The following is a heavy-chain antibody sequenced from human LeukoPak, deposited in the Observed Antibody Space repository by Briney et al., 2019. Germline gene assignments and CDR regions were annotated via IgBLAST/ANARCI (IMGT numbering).Heavy chain of an antibody. CDR2: IYHSGST. J-gene: IGHJ4*02. V-gene: IGHV4-38-2*02. Sequence: KPSETLSLTCTVSGYSISSGYYWAWIRQPPGKGLEWLGRIYHSGSTYYNPSLKSRVTISVDTSKNQSSLKLSSVTAADTAVYYCARERNGYPFDYWGQGTLVTVSS. D-gene: IGHD3-16*02. CDR1: GYSISSGYY. CDR3: ARERNGYPFDY.